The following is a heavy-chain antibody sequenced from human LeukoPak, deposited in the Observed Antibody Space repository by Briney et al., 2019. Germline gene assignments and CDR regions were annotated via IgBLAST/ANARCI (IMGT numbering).Heavy chain of an antibody. D-gene: IGHD3-9*01. CDR2: IKLDGTTK. CDR3: ARGIRVTIS. CDR1: GINFSNYW. J-gene: IGHJ4*02. Sequence: GGSLRLSCTASGINFSNYWMSWVRQAPGKGLEWVANIKLDGTTKDYVDSVKGRFTIFRDNAKNSLYLQMNNLRAEDTAVYYCARGIRVTISWGQGTLVTVSS. V-gene: IGHV3-7*01.